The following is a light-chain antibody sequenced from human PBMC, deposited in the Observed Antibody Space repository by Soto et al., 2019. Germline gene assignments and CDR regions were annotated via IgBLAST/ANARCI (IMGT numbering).Light chain of an antibody. Sequence: EIVLTQSPATLSLSPGERATLSCRASQSVGSYFAWYQQKPGQAPRVLIYDAFSRATGIPARFSGSGSGTDFTLTISSLEPEDFAVFLCQQRSSWHLTFGGGTMVEIK. J-gene: IGKJ4*01. CDR2: DAF. CDR3: QQRSSWHLT. CDR1: QSVGSY. V-gene: IGKV3-11*01.